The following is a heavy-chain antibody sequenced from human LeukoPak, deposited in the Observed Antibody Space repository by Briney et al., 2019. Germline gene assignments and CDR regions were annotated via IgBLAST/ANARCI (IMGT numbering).Heavy chain of an antibody. J-gene: IGHJ6*02. CDR2: IYYSGST. V-gene: IGHV4-59*12. D-gene: IGHD6-19*01. CDR3: AGSNGWPYYYYGMDV. Sequence: SETLSLTCTVSGGSISSYYWSWIRQPPGKGLEWIGYIYYSGSTNYNPSLKSRVTISVDTSKNQFSLKLSSVTAADTAVYYCAGSNGWPYYYYGMDVWGQGTTVTVSS. CDR1: GGSISSYY.